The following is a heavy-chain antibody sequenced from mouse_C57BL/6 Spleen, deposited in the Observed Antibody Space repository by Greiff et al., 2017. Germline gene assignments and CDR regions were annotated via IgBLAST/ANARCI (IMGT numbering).Heavy chain of an antibody. D-gene: IGHD4-1*01. V-gene: IGHV1-78*01. CDR1: GYTFTDHT. CDR2: IYPRDGST. J-gene: IGHJ1*03. Sequence: QVQLQQSDAELVKPGASVKISCKVSGYTFTDHTIHWMKQRPEQGLEWIGYIYPRDGSTKYNEKFKGKATLTADKSSSTAYMQITSLTSEGSAVYFCARSKTGTSWYFDVWGTGTTVTVSS. CDR3: ARSKTGTSWYFDV.